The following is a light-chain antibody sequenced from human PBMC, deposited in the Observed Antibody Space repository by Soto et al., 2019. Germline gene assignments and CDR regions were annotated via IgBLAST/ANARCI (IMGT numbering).Light chain of an antibody. CDR1: QSVSNSY. J-gene: IGKJ5*01. CDR3: QQYGRSPPIT. V-gene: IGKV3-20*01. Sequence: EIVLTQSPGTLSLSPGERATLSCRASQSVSNSYLAWYQQKPGQAPRLLIYGASSRATGIPDRFSGSGSGTDFTLTISRLEPEDFVVYYCQQYGRSPPITFGQGTRLAIK. CDR2: GAS.